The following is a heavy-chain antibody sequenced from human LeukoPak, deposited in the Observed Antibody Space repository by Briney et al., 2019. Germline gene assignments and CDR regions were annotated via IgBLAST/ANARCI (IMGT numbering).Heavy chain of an antibody. CDR2: INHSGST. V-gene: IGHV4-34*01. Sequence: SETLSLTCAVYGGSFSGYYWSWIRQPPGKGVEWIGEINHSGSTNYNPSLKSRVTISVDTSKNQFSLKLSSATAADTAVYYCARAIVVVNDPWGQGTLVTVSS. CDR3: ARAIVVVNDP. J-gene: IGHJ5*02. D-gene: IGHD3-22*01. CDR1: GGSFSGYY.